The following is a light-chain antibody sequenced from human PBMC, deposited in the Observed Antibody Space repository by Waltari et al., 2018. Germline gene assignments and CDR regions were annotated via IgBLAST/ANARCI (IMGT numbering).Light chain of an antibody. Sequence: DIQMTQSPSSLSPSAGDRVTITCRASQGISNYLAWYQQKPGKVPKLLIYAASSLQAGVPSRFSGSGSGTDFTHTISSLQPEDVATYYCQNYNSAPRTFGQGTKVEIK. CDR2: AAS. V-gene: IGKV1-27*01. J-gene: IGKJ1*01. CDR1: QGISNY. CDR3: QNYNSAPRT.